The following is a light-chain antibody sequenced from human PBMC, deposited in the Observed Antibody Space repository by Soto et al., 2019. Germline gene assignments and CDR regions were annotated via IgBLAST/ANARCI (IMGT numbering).Light chain of an antibody. V-gene: IGKV1-12*01. Sequence: DIQMTQSPSSVSAAVGDRVTITCRASQPISSWLAWYQQKPDEAPKLLIFAAATLQSGVPSSLSGRGAGTHFTLTISSLQPEGSAIYYCQLATSFPTFGRGT. CDR1: QPISSW. CDR3: QLATSFPT. CDR2: AAA. J-gene: IGKJ5*01.